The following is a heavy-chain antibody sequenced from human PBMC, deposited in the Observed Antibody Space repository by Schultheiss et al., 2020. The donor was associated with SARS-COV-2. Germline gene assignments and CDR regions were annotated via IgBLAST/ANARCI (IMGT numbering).Heavy chain of an antibody. D-gene: IGHD3-10*01. J-gene: IGHJ5*02. V-gene: IGHV4-39*01. CDR2: IYYSGST. CDR1: GGSISSSSYY. Sequence: SETLSLTCTVSGGSISSSSYYWGWIRQPPGKGLEWIGSIYYSGSTYYNPSLNSRVSISIDTSKNQFSLKLSSVTAADTAVYYCARWRRGYYGSGSFLDPWGQGTLVTVSS. CDR3: ARWRRGYYGSGSFLDP.